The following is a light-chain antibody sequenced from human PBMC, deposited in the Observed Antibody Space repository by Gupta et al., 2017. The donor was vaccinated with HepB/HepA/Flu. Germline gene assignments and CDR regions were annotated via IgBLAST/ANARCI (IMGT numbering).Light chain of an antibody. CDR2: DAS. J-gene: IGKJ5*01. CDR3: QQHSNWPPFT. Sequence: DIVLTQSPATLSLSPGERATLSCRASQSVSSYLAWYQQKPGQAPRLLIYDASNRATGIPARFSGSRCGTDFSLTISSREQEDFAVYYCQQHSNWPPFTFGQGTQLEMK. CDR1: QSVSSY. V-gene: IGKV3-11*01.